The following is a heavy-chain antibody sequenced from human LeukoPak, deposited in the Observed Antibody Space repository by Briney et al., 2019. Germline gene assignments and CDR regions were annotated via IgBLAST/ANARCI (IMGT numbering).Heavy chain of an antibody. CDR1: GFTFSKSN. CDR3: AMKAVPRPRLHDAFDF. D-gene: IGHD5-24*01. J-gene: IGHJ3*01. CDR2: IDTDSSYT. V-gene: IGHV3-21*01. Sequence: GGSLRLSCVASGFTFSKSNMIWVRQAPGEGLQWVSYIDTDSSYTYYGDSVKGRFTISRDNAKNSLYLQMNSLSAEDTAVYYCAMKAVPRPRLHDAFDFWGQGTVVSVSS.